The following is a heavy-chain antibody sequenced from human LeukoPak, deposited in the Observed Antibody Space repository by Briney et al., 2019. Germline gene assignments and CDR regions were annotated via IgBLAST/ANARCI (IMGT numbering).Heavy chain of an antibody. J-gene: IGHJ3*02. Sequence: ASVKVSCKVSGYTFTDYYMHWVQQAPGKGLEWMGLVDPEDGETIYAEKFQGRVTIPADTSTDTAYMELSSLRSEDTAVYYCATVDVVPAAISLGVNIWGQGTMVTVSS. V-gene: IGHV1-69-2*01. CDR3: ATVDVVPAAISLGVNI. CDR1: GYTFTDYY. D-gene: IGHD2-2*01. CDR2: VDPEDGET.